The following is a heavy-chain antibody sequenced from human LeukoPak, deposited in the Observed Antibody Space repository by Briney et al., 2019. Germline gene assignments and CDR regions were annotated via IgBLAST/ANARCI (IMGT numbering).Heavy chain of an antibody. CDR1: GVSISGYY. Sequence: SETLSLTCTVSGVSISGYYWSWIRQPPGKGLEWIGYIHYSGSTNYNPSLKSRVTISVDTSKNQFSLKLSSVTAADTAVYYCARDGGYFDYWGQGTLVTVSS. CDR3: ARDGGYFDY. J-gene: IGHJ4*02. V-gene: IGHV4-59*12. CDR2: IHYSGST. D-gene: IGHD2-15*01.